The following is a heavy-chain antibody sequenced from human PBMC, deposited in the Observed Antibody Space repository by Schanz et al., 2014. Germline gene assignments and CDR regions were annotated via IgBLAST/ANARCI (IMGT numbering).Heavy chain of an antibody. Sequence: EVQLVESGGGLVQPGGSLRLSCAASGFTFSSYWMSWVRQAPGKGLEWVANIKQDGSERYYVDSVKGRFTISRDNAKNPLYLQMNSLRAEDTAVYYCERFQSPHQPFDYWGQGTLVTVSS. CDR1: GFTFSSYW. D-gene: IGHD2-2*01. CDR2: IKQDGSER. J-gene: IGHJ4*02. CDR3: ERFQSPHQPFDY. V-gene: IGHV3-7*01.